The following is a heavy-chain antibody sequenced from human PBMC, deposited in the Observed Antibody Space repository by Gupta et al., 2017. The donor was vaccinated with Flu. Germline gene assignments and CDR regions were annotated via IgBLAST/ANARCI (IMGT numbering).Heavy chain of an antibody. CDR3: ARETYYYGSGSYFRSGMDV. J-gene: IGHJ6*02. CDR1: GFSLSNARMG. Sequence: QVTLKESGPVLVKPTETLTLTCTVSGFSLSNARMGVSWIRQPPGKALEWLAHIFSNDEKSYSTSLKSRLTISKDTSKSQVVLTMTNMDPVDTATYYCARETYYYGSGSYFRSGMDVWGQGTTVTVSS. D-gene: IGHD3-10*01. CDR2: IFSNDEK. V-gene: IGHV2-26*01.